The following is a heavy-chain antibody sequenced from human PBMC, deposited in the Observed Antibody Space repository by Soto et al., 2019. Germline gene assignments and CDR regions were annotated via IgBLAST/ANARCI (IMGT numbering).Heavy chain of an antibody. Sequence: QVQLVQSGAEVKKPGSSVKVSCKASGGTFSSYAISWVRQAPGQGLEWMGGIIPIFGTANYAQKFQGRVTITADESTSTAYMELSSLRSEDTAVYYCASTRSSWYGYYYGMDVWGQGTTVTVSS. J-gene: IGHJ6*02. CDR2: IIPIFGTA. V-gene: IGHV1-69*12. D-gene: IGHD6-13*01. CDR1: GGTFSSYA. CDR3: ASTRSSWYGYYYGMDV.